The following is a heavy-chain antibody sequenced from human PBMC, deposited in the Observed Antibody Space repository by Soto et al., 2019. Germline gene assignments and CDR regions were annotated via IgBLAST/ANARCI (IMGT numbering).Heavy chain of an antibody. CDR1: GCSISSSSYY. CDR2: IYYSGST. V-gene: IGHV4-39*01. D-gene: IGHD6-25*01. Sequence: SETLSLSCTVSGCSISSSSYYWGWIRQPPGKGLEWIGSIYYSGSTYYNPSLKSRVTISVDTSKNQFSLKLSSVTAADTAVYYCARPGLDAFDIWGQGTMVTVSS. CDR3: ARPGLDAFDI. J-gene: IGHJ3*02.